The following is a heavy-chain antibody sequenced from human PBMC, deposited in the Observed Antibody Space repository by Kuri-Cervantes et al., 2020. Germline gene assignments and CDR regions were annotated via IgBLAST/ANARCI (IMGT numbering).Heavy chain of an antibody. Sequence: SETLSLTCAVSGGSISSGGYSWSWIRQPAGKGLEWIGRIYTSGTTNYNPPLKSRVTMSVETSKNQFSLKLSSVTAADTAVYYCARAKGQNGLDVWGQGTTVTVSS. V-gene: IGHV4-61*02. CDR2: IYTSGTT. CDR3: ARAKGQNGLDV. J-gene: IGHJ6*02. CDR1: GGSISSGGYS.